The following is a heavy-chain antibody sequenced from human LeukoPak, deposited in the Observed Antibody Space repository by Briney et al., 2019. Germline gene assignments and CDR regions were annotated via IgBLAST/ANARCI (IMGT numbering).Heavy chain of an antibody. Sequence: SETLSLTCTVSGGSISSSSYYWGWIRQPPGKGLEWIGSIYYSGSTYYNPSLKSRVTISVDTSKNQFSLKLSSVTAADTAVYCCARHRYDILTGYFGYWGQGTLVTVSS. CDR3: ARHRYDILTGYFGY. J-gene: IGHJ4*02. CDR1: GGSISSSSYY. CDR2: IYYSGST. V-gene: IGHV4-39*01. D-gene: IGHD3-9*01.